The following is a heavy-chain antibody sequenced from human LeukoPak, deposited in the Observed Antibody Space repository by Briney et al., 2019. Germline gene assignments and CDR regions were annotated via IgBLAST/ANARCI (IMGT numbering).Heavy chain of an antibody. V-gene: IGHV5-51*01. CDR3: ARLGDYGMDV. Sequence: GESLKISCKGYIYSFTSYWIGWVRQMPARGLEWMGIINPADSDTRYSPSFQGQVTISTDKSISTAYLQWSSLKASDTAMYYCARLGDYGMDVWGQGTTVAVSS. CDR1: IYSFTSYW. J-gene: IGHJ6*02. CDR2: INPADSDT.